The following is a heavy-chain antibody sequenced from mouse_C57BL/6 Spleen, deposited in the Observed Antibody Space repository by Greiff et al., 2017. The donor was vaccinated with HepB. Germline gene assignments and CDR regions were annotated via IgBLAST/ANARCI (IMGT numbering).Heavy chain of an antibody. CDR2: ISYDGSN. CDR1: GYSITSGYF. Sequence: EVKLLESGPGLVKPSESLSLTCPASGYSITSGYFRNLIRQPPGNKLECMGYISYDGSNNYNSSFKNRTPITRDTSKNQFFLKLNSVTTEDTATYYCAREDYYGSSYLDYWGQGTTLTVSS. J-gene: IGHJ2*01. V-gene: IGHV3-6*01. CDR3: AREDYYGSSYLDY. D-gene: IGHD1-1*01.